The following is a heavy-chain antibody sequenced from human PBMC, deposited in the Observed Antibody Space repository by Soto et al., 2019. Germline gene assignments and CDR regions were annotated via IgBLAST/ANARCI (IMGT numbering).Heavy chain of an antibody. V-gene: IGHV4-31*03. CDR2: IYYSGST. CDR1: GGSISSGGYY. CDR3: ASASMTPSLLWFGESLYYFDY. Sequence: QVQLQESGPGLVKPSQTLSLTCTVSGGSISSGGYYWSWIRQHPGKGLEWIGYIYYSGSTYYNPSLKSRVTISVDTSTNQFSLKLSSVTAADTAVYYCASASMTPSLLWFGESLYYFDYWGQGTLVTVSS. D-gene: IGHD3-10*01. J-gene: IGHJ4*02.